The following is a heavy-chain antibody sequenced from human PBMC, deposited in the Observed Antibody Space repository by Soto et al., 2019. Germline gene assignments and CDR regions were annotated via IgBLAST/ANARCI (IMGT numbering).Heavy chain of an antibody. Sequence: EVQLLESGGGVVQPGGSLRLSCAASGFTFKKFAMGWVRQAPGEGLEWVSGISCCGGSTSYADSVKGRFTISRDNSKNTLYPQMESLTAEDMDVYYCTKSTTYTFVDYSPSGPKWFDPWRLVNL. CDR2: ISCCGGST. D-gene: IGHD1-1*01. V-gene: IGHV3-23*01. J-gene: IGHJ5*02. CDR3: TKSTTYTFVDYSPSGPKWFDP. CDR1: GFTFKKFA.